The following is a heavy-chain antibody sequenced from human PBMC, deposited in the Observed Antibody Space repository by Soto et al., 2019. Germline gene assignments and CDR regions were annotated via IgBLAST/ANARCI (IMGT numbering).Heavy chain of an antibody. D-gene: IGHD2-15*01. CDR3: ARGEAGGSSYYYYYGMDV. Sequence: QVQLVQSGAEVKKPGASVKVSCKASGYTFTSYGISWVRQAPGQGLEWMGWISAYNGNTNYAQKLQGRVTMTTDTSQSTAYMELRSLRSDDTAVYYCARGEAGGSSYYYYYGMDVWGQGTTVTVSS. V-gene: IGHV1-18*01. J-gene: IGHJ6*02. CDR1: GYTFTSYG. CDR2: ISAYNGNT.